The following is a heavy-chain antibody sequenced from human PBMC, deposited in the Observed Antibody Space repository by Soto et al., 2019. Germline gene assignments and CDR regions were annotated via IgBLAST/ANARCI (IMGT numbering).Heavy chain of an antibody. J-gene: IGHJ4*02. V-gene: IGHV3-23*01. D-gene: IGHD4-17*01. Sequence: GGSLRLSCAASGFTFSSYAMSWVRQAPGKGLEWVSAISGSGGSTYYADSVKGRFTISRDNSKNTLYLQMNSLRAEATAVYYCAKRGYDYGDYVHDYWGQGTLVTVSS. CDR2: ISGSGGST. CDR1: GFTFSSYA. CDR3: AKRGYDYGDYVHDY.